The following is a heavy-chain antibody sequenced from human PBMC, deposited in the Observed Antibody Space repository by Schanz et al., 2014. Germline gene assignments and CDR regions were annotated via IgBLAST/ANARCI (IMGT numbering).Heavy chain of an antibody. Sequence: GPEVKEPGASVKVSCEASRYTFNTYGLNWVRQAPGQGPEFMGWISTFRNEDTNSAQRFQGRLTMTTDTSTSTAYMELRSLRSDDTAVYYCARGFDFWDRWGQGTLVTVSS. V-gene: IGHV1-18*01. CDR3: ARGFDFWDR. D-gene: IGHD3-3*01. J-gene: IGHJ4*02. CDR1: RYTFNTYG. CDR2: ISTFRNEDT.